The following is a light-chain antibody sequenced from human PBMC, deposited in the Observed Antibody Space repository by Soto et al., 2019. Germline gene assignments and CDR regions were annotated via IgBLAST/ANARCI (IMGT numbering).Light chain of an antibody. J-gene: IGKJ4*01. CDR3: PQRSYWSIT. CDR1: QNVGSY. V-gene: IGKV3-11*01. Sequence: EIVLTQSPATLSLSPGERATLSCRASQNVGSYLAWYQQKPGQVPRLLIYDTSNRATGIPARFSDSGSGTDFTLTISSLEPEEFTVYYCPQRSYWSITSGVGTNVEI. CDR2: DTS.